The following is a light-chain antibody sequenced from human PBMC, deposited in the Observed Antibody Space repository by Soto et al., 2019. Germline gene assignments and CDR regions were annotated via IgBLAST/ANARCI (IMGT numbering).Light chain of an antibody. V-gene: IGKV3-20*01. Sequence: EIVLTQSPGTLSLSPGERATLSCRASQTVSSSYLAWYQQKPGQAPRLLIYGASSRATGIPDRFSGYGSGTDFTLTISRLEPEDFAVYYCKQYGSSSITFGQGKRLEI. CDR1: QTVSSSY. CDR3: KQYGSSSIT. CDR2: GAS. J-gene: IGKJ5*01.